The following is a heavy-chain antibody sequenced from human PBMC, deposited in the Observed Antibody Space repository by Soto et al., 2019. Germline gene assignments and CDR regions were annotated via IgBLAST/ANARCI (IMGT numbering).Heavy chain of an antibody. CDR1: GGSISSYY. CDR3: ARTYTIFGVVRDYYYYYMDV. V-gene: IGHV4-59*01. D-gene: IGHD3-3*01. CDR2: IYYSGST. J-gene: IGHJ6*03. Sequence: SETLSLTCTVSGGSISSYYWSWIRQPPGKGLEWIGYIYYSGSTNYNPSLKSRVTISVDTSKNQFSLKPSSVTAADTVVYYCARTYTIFGVVRDYYYYYMDVWGKGTTVTVSS.